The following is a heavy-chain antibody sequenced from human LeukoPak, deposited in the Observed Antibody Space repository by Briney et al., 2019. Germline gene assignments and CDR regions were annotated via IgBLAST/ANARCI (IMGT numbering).Heavy chain of an antibody. Sequence: SETLSLTCTVSGGSISSYYWGWIRQPPGKGREWIGYIYYSGSTNYNPSLKSRVTISVDTSKDQFSLKLSSVTAADTAVYYCARVSDYGDYFDYWGQGTLVTVSS. V-gene: IGHV4-59*01. CDR3: ARVSDYGDYFDY. D-gene: IGHD4-17*01. J-gene: IGHJ4*02. CDR2: IYYSGST. CDR1: GGSISSYY.